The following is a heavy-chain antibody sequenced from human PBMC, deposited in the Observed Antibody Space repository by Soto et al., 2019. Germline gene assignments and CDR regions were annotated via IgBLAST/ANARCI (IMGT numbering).Heavy chain of an antibody. CDR2: IYYSGST. CDR1: GGSISSSSYY. J-gene: IGHJ3*02. V-gene: IGHV4-39*01. Sequence: SETLSLTCTVSGGSISSSSYYWGWIRQPPGKGLEWIGSIYYSGSTYYNPSLKSRVTISVDTSKNQFSLKLSSVTAADTAVYYCASVYYCDSSGSSPAFDIWGQGTMVTVSS. CDR3: ASVYYCDSSGSSPAFDI. D-gene: IGHD3-22*01.